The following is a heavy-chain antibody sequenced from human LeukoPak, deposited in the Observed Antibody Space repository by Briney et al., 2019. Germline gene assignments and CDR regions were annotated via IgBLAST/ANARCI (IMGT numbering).Heavy chain of an antibody. CDR3: ARYCSGGSCYGV. D-gene: IGHD2-15*01. Sequence: GGSLRLSCAASGFTFSSYSMNWVRQAPGKGLEWVSYISSSSSTIYYADSVKGRFTISRDNAKSSLYLQMNSLRAEDTAVYYCARYCSGGSCYGVWGQGTLVTVSS. CDR2: ISSSSSTI. V-gene: IGHV3-48*01. J-gene: IGHJ4*02. CDR1: GFTFSSYS.